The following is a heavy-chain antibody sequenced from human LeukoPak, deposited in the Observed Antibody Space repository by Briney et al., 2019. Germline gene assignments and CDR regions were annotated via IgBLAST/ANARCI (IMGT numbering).Heavy chain of an antibody. J-gene: IGHJ4*02. Sequence: ASVTVSCKASGYTFTSYAMHWVRQAPGQRLEWMGWINAGNGNTKYSQKFQGRVTITRDTSASTAYMELSSLRSEDTAVYYCARSIVVVPAAMEGEFDYWGQGTLVTVSS. CDR2: INAGNGNT. V-gene: IGHV1-3*01. CDR1: GYTFTSYA. CDR3: ARSIVVVPAAMEGEFDY. D-gene: IGHD2-2*01.